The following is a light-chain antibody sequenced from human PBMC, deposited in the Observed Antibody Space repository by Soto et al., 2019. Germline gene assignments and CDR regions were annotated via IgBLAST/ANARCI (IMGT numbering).Light chain of an antibody. Sequence: QSVLAQPPSVSGAPGQKVTISCTGSSSNIGAGYDLHWYQQLPGTAPKLLLYGNTNRPSGVPDRFSGYKSGTSASLAITGLQAEDDADYYCQYYESSLSAYVFGTGTKVTVL. CDR2: GNT. CDR1: SSNIGAGYD. V-gene: IGLV1-40*01. CDR3: QYYESSLSAYV. J-gene: IGLJ1*01.